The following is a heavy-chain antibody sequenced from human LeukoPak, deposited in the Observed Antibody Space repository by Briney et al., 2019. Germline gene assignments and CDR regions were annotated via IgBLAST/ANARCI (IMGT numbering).Heavy chain of an antibody. V-gene: IGHV4-38-2*02. CDR1: GYSISSGYY. J-gene: IGHJ4*02. CDR2: IYHSGST. D-gene: IGHD3-22*01. Sequence: PSETLSLTCTVSGYSISSGYYWGWIRQPPGKGLEWIGSIYHSGSTYYSPSLKSRVTISVDTSKNQFSLKLSSVTAADTAVYYCAREWGGYDSSGYHVWGFDYWGQGTLVTVSS. CDR3: AREWGGYDSSGYHVWGFDY.